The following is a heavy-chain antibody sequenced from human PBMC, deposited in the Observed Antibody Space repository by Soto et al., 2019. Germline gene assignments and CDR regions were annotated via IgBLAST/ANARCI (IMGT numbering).Heavy chain of an antibody. D-gene: IGHD2-2*03. CDR2: SGSGGRT. CDR3: ARAVGSTLY. J-gene: IGHJ4*02. Sequence: GGSLRLSXTASGFTLSSYAVAWVRQATGKGLEWVSASGSGGRTYYADSAKGRFIVSRDNSRSTVFLQMNSLRVGDTAMYYCARAVGSTLYWGQGTLVTVSS. V-gene: IGHV3-23*01. CDR1: GFTLSSYA.